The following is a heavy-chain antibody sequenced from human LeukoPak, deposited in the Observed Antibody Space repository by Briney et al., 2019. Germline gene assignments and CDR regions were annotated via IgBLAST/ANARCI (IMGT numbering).Heavy chain of an antibody. D-gene: IGHD6-19*01. CDR2: ISGSGGST. CDR1: GFTFSSYA. Sequence: GGSLRLSCAASGFTFSSYAMSWVRQAPGKGLEWVSAISGSGGSTYYADSVKGRFTISRENSKNTLYLQMNSLRAEDTAVYYCATHPQWLATYYFDYWGQGTLVTVSS. V-gene: IGHV3-23*01. CDR3: ATHPQWLATYYFDY. J-gene: IGHJ4*02.